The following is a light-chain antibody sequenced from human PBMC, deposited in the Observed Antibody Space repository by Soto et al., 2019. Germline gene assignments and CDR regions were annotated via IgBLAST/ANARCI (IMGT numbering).Light chain of an antibody. CDR3: QQYRSWPRT. CDR2: GAS. Sequence: EIVLTQSPAALSVSPGGRATLSCRPRQEVMYELAWYQQKHGQAPSLLVYGASTRATDAPPRFRGSGSVREFSLTISSLQSEDFATYYCQQYRSWPRTFGQGSRVEIK. J-gene: IGKJ1*01. V-gene: IGKV3-15*01. CDR1: QEVMYE.